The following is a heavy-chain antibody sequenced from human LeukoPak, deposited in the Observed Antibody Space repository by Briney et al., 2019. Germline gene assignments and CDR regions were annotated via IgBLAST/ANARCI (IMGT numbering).Heavy chain of an antibody. CDR1: GFTFSSYS. D-gene: IGHD3-22*01. V-gene: IGHV3-21*01. CDR3: ARADLYCSSSGCARRAFDI. CDR2: ISSSSSYI. J-gene: IGHJ3*02. Sequence: GGSLRLSCAASGFTFSSYSMNWVRQAPGKGLEWVSSISSSSSYIYYADSAKGRFTISRDNAKNSLYLQMNSLRAEDTAVYYCARADLYCSSSGCARRAFDIWGQGTMVTVSS.